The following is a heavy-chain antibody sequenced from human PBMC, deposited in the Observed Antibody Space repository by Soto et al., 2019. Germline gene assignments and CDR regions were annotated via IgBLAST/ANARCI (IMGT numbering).Heavy chain of an antibody. J-gene: IGHJ4*02. CDR1: GFNFRTSH. V-gene: IGHV3-48*04. CDR3: ARDAWGATAFL. D-gene: IGHD2-21*02. CDR2: ITSDSNVK. Sequence: QLVESGGGLVQPGGSLRLSCEASGFNFRTSHMNWVRQTPGKGLEWLSYITSDSNVKQYADSVKGRFTSSRDNDQDTLYLQMNSLNAADTGTYYCARDAWGATAFLGGLGARVTVSS.